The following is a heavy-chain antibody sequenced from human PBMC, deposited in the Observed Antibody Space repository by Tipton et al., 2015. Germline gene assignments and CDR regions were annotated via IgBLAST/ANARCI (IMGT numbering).Heavy chain of an antibody. CDR1: GGSISNNY. V-gene: IGHV4-59*13. Sequence: TLSLTCTVSGGSISNNYWGWIRQPPGKELEWIGYIYYSGSTNYNPSLKSRVTISVDTSKTQFSLKVSSVTAADTAMYYCARARGRHGGLFDSWGQGTLVTVSS. J-gene: IGHJ4*02. D-gene: IGHD4-23*01. CDR2: IYYSGST. CDR3: ARARGRHGGLFDS.